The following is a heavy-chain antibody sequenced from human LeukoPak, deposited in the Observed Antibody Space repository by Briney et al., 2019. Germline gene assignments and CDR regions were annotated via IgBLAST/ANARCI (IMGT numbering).Heavy chain of an antibody. J-gene: IGHJ4*02. CDR3: ARARLQLLTYFDY. Sequence: SETLSLTCTVSGGSISSYYWSWIRRPPGKGLEWIGYIYYSGSTNYNPSLKSRVTISVDTSKNQFSLKLSSVTAADTAVYYCARARLQLLTYFDYWGQGTLVTVSS. CDR2: IYYSGST. CDR1: GGSISSYY. V-gene: IGHV4-59*01. D-gene: IGHD2-2*01.